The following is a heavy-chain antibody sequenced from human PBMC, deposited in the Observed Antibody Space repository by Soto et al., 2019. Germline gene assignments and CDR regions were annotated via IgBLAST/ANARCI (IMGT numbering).Heavy chain of an antibody. D-gene: IGHD2-2*01. CDR3: ARRIVLVPAAGTLLYYCYGMDV. J-gene: IGHJ6*02. CDR2: IYYSGST. Sequence: QLQLQESGPGLVKPSETLSLTCTVSGGSISSSSYYWGWIRQPPGKGLEWIGSIYYSGSTYYNPSLKSRVTISVDTSKNPFSLKLSPVTAADPAVYYCARRIVLVPAAGTLLYYCYGMDVWGQGTTVTVSS. V-gene: IGHV4-39*01. CDR1: GGSISSSSYY.